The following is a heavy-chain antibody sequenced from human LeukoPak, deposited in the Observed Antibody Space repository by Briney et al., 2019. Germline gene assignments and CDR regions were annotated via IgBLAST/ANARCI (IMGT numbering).Heavy chain of an antibody. J-gene: IGHJ3*02. CDR2: IYYNGNT. CDR1: GGSIGGHTFY. CDR3: ARLTALAGHRGAFDI. D-gene: IGHD6-19*01. Sequence: PSETLSLTCNVSGGSIGGHTFYWDWIRQPSGKGLEWIATIYYNGNTFYNPSLKSRVAISIDMSKSQFSLHLSSVTAADTAIYYCARLTALAGHRGAFDIRGPGTMVTVSS. V-gene: IGHV4-39*01.